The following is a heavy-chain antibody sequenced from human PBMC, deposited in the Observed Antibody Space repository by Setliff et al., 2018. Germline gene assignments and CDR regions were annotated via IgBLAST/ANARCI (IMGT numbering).Heavy chain of an antibody. CDR3: VRAPPTVVIPPGRAFFDP. V-gene: IGHV1-18*01. CDR1: GFTFGSYA. J-gene: IGHJ5*02. D-gene: IGHD2-2*01. Sequence: GGSLRLSCVASGFTFGSYAMSWVRQASGKGLEWMGWISAYNGNINYAQKFQGRVTMTTETYTSTANMELRSLRSDDTAVYYWVRAPPTVVIPPGRAFFDPWGQGTLVTVSS. CDR2: ISAYNGNI.